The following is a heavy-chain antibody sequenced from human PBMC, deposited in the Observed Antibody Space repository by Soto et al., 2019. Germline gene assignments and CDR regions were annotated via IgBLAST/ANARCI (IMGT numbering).Heavy chain of an antibody. CDR1: GGSISSYY. Sequence: PSETLSLTCTVSGGSISSYYWSWIRQPPGKGLEWIGYIYYSGSTNYNPSLKSRVTISVDTSKNQFSLKLSSVTAADTAVYYCARGSHSYYDFWSGEYYYYMGVWGKGTTVTVSS. CDR3: ARGSHSYYDFWSGEYYYYMGV. J-gene: IGHJ6*03. D-gene: IGHD3-3*01. V-gene: IGHV4-59*01. CDR2: IYYSGST.